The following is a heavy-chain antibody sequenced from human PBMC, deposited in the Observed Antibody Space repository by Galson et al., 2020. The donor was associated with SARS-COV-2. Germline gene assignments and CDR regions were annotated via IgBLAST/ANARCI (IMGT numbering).Heavy chain of an antibody. V-gene: IGHV3-13*01. CDR1: GFTFSSYD. Sequence: GGSLRLSCAASGFTFSSYDMHWVRQATGKGLEWVSAIGTAGDTYYPGSVKGRFTISRENAKNSLYLQMNSLRAGDTAVYYCARGGFGGTYYYYYGMDVWGQGTTVTVSS. CDR2: IGTAGDT. D-gene: IGHD3-16*01. J-gene: IGHJ6*02. CDR3: ARGGFGGTYYYYYGMDV.